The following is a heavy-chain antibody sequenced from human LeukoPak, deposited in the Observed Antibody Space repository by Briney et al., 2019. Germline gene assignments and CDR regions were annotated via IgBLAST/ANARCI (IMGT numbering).Heavy chain of an antibody. CDR3: ARVFGVVIDAFDI. CDR1: GYTFTGYY. J-gene: IGHJ3*02. CDR2: INPKSRGT. D-gene: IGHD3-3*01. V-gene: IGHV1-2*02. Sequence: GASVKVSCKASGYTFTGYYMPWVRQAPGQGLEWMGWINPKSRGTNYAQKFQGRVTMTRDTSISTAYMELSRLRSDDTAVYYCARVFGVVIDAFDIWGQGTMVTVSS.